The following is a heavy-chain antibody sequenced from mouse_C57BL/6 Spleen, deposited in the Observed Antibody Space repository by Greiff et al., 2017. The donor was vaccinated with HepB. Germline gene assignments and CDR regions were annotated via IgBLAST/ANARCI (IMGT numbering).Heavy chain of an antibody. V-gene: IGHV1-26*01. CDR3: ARKKRDAMDY. Sequence: EVKLQQSGPELVKPGASVKISCKASGYTFTDYYMNWVKQSHGKSLEWIGDINPNNGGTSYNQKFKGKATLTVDKSSSTAYMELRSLTSEDSAVYYCARKKRDAMDYWGQGTSVTVSS. J-gene: IGHJ4*01. CDR2: INPNNGGT. CDR1: GYTFTDYY.